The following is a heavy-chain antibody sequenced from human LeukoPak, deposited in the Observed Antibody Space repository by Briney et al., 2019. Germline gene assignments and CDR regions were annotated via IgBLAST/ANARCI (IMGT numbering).Heavy chain of an antibody. V-gene: IGHV4-34*01. CDR3: ARGQSRYYDFWSGYYPRRAFDI. J-gene: IGHJ3*02. CDR1: GGSFSGYY. D-gene: IGHD3-3*01. Sequence: SETLSLTCAVYGGSFSGYYWSWIRQPPGKGLEWIGEIHHSGSTNYNPSIKSRVTISVDTSKNQFSLKLSSVTAADTAVYYCARGQSRYYDFWSGYYPRRAFDIWGQGTMVTVSS. CDR2: IHHSGST.